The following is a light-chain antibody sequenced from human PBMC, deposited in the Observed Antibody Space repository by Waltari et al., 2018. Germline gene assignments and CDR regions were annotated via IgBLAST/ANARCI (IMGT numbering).Light chain of an antibody. Sequence: DIQMTQSPSSLSASVGDRVTFTCRASENVDNSLNWYQQKPGKAPKLLIYKASTLQSGVPSRFSGGGSGADYTFTITSLQSEDAATYYCQHAYGLPWTFGQGTKVEVK. CDR1: ENVDNS. CDR3: QHAYGLPWT. CDR2: KAS. V-gene: IGKV1-33*01. J-gene: IGKJ1*01.